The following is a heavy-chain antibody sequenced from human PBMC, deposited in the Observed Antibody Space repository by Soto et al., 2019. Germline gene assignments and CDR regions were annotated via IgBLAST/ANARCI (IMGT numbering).Heavy chain of an antibody. CDR2: IWHDGNNK. Sequence: GGSLRLSCAASGFTFSNYGMHWVRQAPGKGLEWVAIIWHDGNNKYYADSVRGRFIISSDNSKNRLYLQMNSLRAEDTAVYYCASDLVGASDSYGLDVWGQGTPVTVSS. CDR1: GFTFSNYG. D-gene: IGHD1-26*01. V-gene: IGHV3-33*01. CDR3: ASDLVGASDSYGLDV. J-gene: IGHJ6*02.